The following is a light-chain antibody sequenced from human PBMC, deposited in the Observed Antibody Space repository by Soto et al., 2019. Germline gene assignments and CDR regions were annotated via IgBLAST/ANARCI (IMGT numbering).Light chain of an antibody. Sequence: QAVLTQPRSVSGAPGQSVTISCTGSSSNIGAGYDVHWYQQLPGTAPKLLIYGNSNRPSGVPDRFSGSKSGTSASLAITGLQADDEPDYYCQSYDSSLSGFYVFGTGTKLTVL. J-gene: IGLJ1*01. CDR1: SSNIGAGYD. CDR2: GNS. CDR3: QSYDSSLSGFYV. V-gene: IGLV1-40*01.